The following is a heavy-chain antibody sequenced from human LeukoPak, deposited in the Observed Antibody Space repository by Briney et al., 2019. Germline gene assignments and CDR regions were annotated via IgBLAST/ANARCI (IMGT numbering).Heavy chain of an antibody. D-gene: IGHD6-19*01. V-gene: IGHV4-59*08. CDR2: IYYSGST. CDR1: GGSISSYY. J-gene: IGHJ4*02. CDR3: ARIAVAGPYYFDY. Sequence: SETLSLTCTVSGGSISSYYWSWIPQPPGKGLEWIGYIYYSGSTNYNPSLKSRVTISVDTSKNQFSLKLSSVTAADTAVYYCARIAVAGPYYFDYWGQGTLVTVSS.